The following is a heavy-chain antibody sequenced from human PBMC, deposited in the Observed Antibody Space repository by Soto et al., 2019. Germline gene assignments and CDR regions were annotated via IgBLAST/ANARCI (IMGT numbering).Heavy chain of an antibody. V-gene: IGHV3-23*01. CDR2: ISGSGGST. CDR3: ANLPGLWFGGN. Sequence: GGSLRLSCAASGFTFSSYAMSWVRQAPGKGLEWVSAISGSGGSTYYADSVKGRFTISRDNSKNTLYLQMNSLRAEDTAVYYCANLPGLWFGGNWGQGTLVTVSS. J-gene: IGHJ4*02. D-gene: IGHD3-10*01. CDR1: GFTFSSYA.